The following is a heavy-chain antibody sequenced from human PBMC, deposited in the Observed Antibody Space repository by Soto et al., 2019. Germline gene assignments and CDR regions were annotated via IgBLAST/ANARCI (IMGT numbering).Heavy chain of an antibody. D-gene: IGHD3-16*01. J-gene: IGHJ4*02. CDR1: VFTFNKYA. CDR2: ISGSGAST. CDR3: AKTPGVITVITSFDH. Sequence: PWGSLRLSCLASVFTFNKYALAWCRQAPGKGLEWVSAISGSGASTYDADSVKGRFTISRDNSNNTLYLQMNSLRAEDTAVYYCAKTPGVITVITSFDHWGQGTPVTVSS. V-gene: IGHV3-23*01.